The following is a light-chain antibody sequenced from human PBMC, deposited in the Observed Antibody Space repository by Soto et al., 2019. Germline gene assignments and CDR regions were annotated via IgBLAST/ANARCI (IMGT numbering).Light chain of an antibody. J-gene: IGKJ4*01. Sequence: DIQLTQSPSFLSASVGDRVTITCRASQGISRYLAWYQQKPGEAPKLLIYAASTLQSGVPSRFSGSGSGTEFTLTISSLQPEDFATYYCQQFNSYPPELAFGGGTKVDI. CDR2: AAS. CDR3: QQFNSYPPELA. CDR1: QGISRY. V-gene: IGKV1-9*01.